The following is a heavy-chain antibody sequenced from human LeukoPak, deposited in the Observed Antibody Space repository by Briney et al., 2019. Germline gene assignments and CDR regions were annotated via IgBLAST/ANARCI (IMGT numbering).Heavy chain of an antibody. Sequence: GGSLRLSCAASGFTFSDYSMNWVREAPGKGLEWISYVGISSGNTKYADSVKGRLTIPGDKAKNSLYLQMNSLRVEDTAVYYCARDTKYAFDNWGQGTLVTVSS. CDR2: VGISSGNT. CDR3: ARDTKYAFDN. J-gene: IGHJ4*02. V-gene: IGHV3-48*01. CDR1: GFTFSDYS. D-gene: IGHD2-2*01.